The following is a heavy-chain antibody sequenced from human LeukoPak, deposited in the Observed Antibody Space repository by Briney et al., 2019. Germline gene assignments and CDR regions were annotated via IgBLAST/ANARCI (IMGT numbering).Heavy chain of an antibody. CDR1: GFTFSSYS. CDR2: ITRSSSAR. CDR3: ARDHSGHFDY. D-gene: IGHD6-19*01. V-gene: IGHV3-48*04. J-gene: IGHJ4*02. Sequence: GGSLRLSCAASGFTFSSYSMNWVRQAPGKGLEWVSYITRSSSARYYADSVKGRFTMSRDNAKNSLYLQMNSLRAEDTAVYYCARDHSGHFDYWGQGTLVTVSS.